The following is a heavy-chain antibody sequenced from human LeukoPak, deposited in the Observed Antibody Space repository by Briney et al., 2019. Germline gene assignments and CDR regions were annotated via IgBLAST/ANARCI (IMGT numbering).Heavy chain of an antibody. V-gene: IGHV4-31*03. J-gene: IGHJ6*02. D-gene: IGHD4-17*01. CDR2: IYYSGST. CDR1: GGSISSGGYY. CDR3: ARVTTTVTDYYYYGMDV. Sequence: SETLSLTCTVSGGSISSGGYYWGWIRQHPGKGLEWIGYIYYSGSTYYNPSLKSRVTISVDTSKNQFSLKLSSVTAADTAVYYCARVTTTVTDYYYYGMDVWGQGTTVTVSS.